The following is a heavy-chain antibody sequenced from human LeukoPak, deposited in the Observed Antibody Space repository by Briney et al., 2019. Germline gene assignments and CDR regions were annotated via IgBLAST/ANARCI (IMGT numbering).Heavy chain of an antibody. CDR2: ISGSGGST. CDR1: GFTFDRYS. D-gene: IGHD3-22*01. J-gene: IGHJ4*02. CDR3: AKDYDSSGYSPYYFDY. V-gene: IGHV3-23*01. Sequence: GGSLRLSCEASGFTFDRYSMQWVRQVPGKGLEWVSAISGSGGSTYYADSVKGRFTISRDNSKNTLYLQMNSLRAEDTAVYYCAKDYDSSGYSPYYFDYWGQGTLVTVSS.